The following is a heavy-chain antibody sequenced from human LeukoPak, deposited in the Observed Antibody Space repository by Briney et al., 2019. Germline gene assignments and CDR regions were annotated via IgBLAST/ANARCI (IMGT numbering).Heavy chain of an antibody. CDR3: ARTLGGAAMVSLFDY. V-gene: IGHV3-23*01. CDR2: ISGSGGST. D-gene: IGHD5-18*01. J-gene: IGHJ4*02. CDR1: GFTFSSYA. Sequence: PGGSLRLSCAASGFTFSSYAMSWVRQAPGKGLEWASAISGSGGSTYYADSVKGRFTISRDNSKNTLYLQMNSLRAEDTAVYYCARTLGGAAMVSLFDYWGQGTLVTVSS.